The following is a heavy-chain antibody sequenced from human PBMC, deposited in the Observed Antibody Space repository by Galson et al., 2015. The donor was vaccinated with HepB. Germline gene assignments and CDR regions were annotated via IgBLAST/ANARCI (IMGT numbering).Heavy chain of an antibody. D-gene: IGHD6-6*01. CDR3: TTDGGIAARPLFDY. CDR2: IKSKADGGTT. CDR1: GFTFSDYA. J-gene: IGHJ4*02. V-gene: IGHV3-15*01. Sequence: SLRLSCAVSGFTFSDYAMNWVRQAPGKGLEWVGRIKSKADGGTTDYAAPVKGRFTISRDDSKNTLYLQVNSLKTEDTAVYYCTTDGGIAARPLFDYWGQGTLVTVSS.